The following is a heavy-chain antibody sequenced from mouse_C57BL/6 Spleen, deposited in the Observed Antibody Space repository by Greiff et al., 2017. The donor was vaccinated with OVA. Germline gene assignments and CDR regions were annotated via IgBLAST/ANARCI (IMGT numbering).Heavy chain of an antibody. CDR1: GFTFSSYA. V-gene: IGHV5-9-1*02. CDR3: TRGPYEWYFDV. J-gene: IGHJ1*03. CDR2: ISSGGDYI. D-gene: IGHD1-1*01. Sequence: EVKVVESGEGLVKPGGSLKLSCAASGFTFSSYAMSWVRQTPEKRLEWVAYISSGGDYIYYADTVKGRFTISRDNARNTLYLQMSSLKSEDTAMYYCTRGPYEWYFDVWGTGTTVTVSS.